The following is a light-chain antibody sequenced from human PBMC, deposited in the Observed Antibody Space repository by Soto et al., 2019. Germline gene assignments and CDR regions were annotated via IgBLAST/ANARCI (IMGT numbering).Light chain of an antibody. V-gene: IGKV3-15*01. J-gene: IGKJ4*01. CDR3: QQCRNWPLT. Sequence: EIVMTHSPATLSVSPGEEAPLSCKASQNGYNNLAWYQQRPGQPPRLLIYDASTRATGISARFSGSGYGTEFTLTISSLQSEDFAVYFCQQCRNWPLTFGGGTKVDIK. CDR1: QNGYNN. CDR2: DAS.